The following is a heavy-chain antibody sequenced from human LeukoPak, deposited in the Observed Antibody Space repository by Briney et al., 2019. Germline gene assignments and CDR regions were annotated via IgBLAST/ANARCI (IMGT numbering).Heavy chain of an antibody. CDR3: AKDARRVVARPCLDP. V-gene: IGHV3-23*01. Sequence: GGSLRLSCAASGVTFSSYAMSWVRQAPGEGLEWVSAISGSGGSTYYADSVKGRVTISRDNSKNTLYLQMNSLRAEDTAVYYWAKDARRVVARPCLDPWGQGTLVTVSS. CDR2: ISGSGGST. J-gene: IGHJ5*02. CDR1: GVTFSSYA. D-gene: IGHD2-15*01.